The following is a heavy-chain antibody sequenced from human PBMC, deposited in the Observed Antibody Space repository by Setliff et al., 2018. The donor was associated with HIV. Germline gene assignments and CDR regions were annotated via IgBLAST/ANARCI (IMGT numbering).Heavy chain of an antibody. CDR3: ARDRRPAGINYWYGYLDD. D-gene: IGHD2-2*02. CDR2: INAVNGNT. J-gene: IGHJ4*02. Sequence: ASVKVSCKASGYTFTNYAMHWVRQAPGQRLEWMGWINAVNGNTKYSQKIQGRVTITRDTSASTAYMELSSLRSEDTAVYYCARDRRPAGINYWYGYLDDWGQVTLVTVSS. CDR1: GYTFTNYA. V-gene: IGHV1-3*01.